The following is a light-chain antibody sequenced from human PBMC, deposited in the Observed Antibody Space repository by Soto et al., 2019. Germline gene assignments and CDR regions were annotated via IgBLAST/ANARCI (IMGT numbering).Light chain of an antibody. CDR3: CSYGGSFPYV. Sequence: QSVLTQPPSVSGSPGQAVTISCTGTSSDVGGYGYVSWYQQHPGKAPKLLIYDVTKRPSGVPDRFSGSKSGNTASLTISGLQAEDEADFFCCSYGGSFPYVFGTGTKVTVL. CDR1: SSDVGGYGY. CDR2: DVT. J-gene: IGLJ1*01. V-gene: IGLV2-11*01.